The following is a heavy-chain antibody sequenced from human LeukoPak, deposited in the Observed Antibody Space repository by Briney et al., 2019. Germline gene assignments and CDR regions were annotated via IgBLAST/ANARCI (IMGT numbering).Heavy chain of an antibody. J-gene: IGHJ4*02. D-gene: IGHD3-3*01. CDR2: IIPIFGTA. CDR3: ASYVLRFLEWCFDY. CDR1: GGTFSSYA. Sequence: SVKVSCKASGGTFSSYAISWVRQAPGQGLEWMGGIIPIFGTANYAQKFQGRVTITADESTSTAYMELSSLRSEDTAVYYCASYVLRFLEWCFDYWGQGTLVAVSS. V-gene: IGHV1-69*13.